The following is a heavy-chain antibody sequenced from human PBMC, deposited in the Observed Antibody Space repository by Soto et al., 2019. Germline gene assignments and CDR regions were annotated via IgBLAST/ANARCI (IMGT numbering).Heavy chain of an antibody. V-gene: IGHV4-34*01. CDR2: INHSGST. Sequence: QVQLQQWGAGLLKPSETLSLTCAVYVGSFSGYYWSWLRQPPGTGLEWVGEINHSGSTNYNPSLKSRVTISVDTSKNQFSLKRSSVTAADTAVYYCARGSHMIHGIAARLGAVGGYWGQGTLVTVSS. D-gene: IGHD6-6*01. J-gene: IGHJ4*02. CDR1: VGSFSGYY. CDR3: ARGSHMIHGIAARLGAVGGY.